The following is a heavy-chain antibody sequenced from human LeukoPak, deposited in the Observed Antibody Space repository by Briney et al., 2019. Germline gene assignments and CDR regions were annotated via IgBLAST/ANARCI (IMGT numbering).Heavy chain of an antibody. CDR1: GYTFTGYY. Sequence: GASVKVSCKASGYTFTGYYMHWVRQAPGQGLEWMGWINPNSGGTNYAQKFQGRVTMTRDTSISTAYMEPSRLRSDDTAVYYCARDRCSSTSCYPSWFDPWGQGTLVTVSS. D-gene: IGHD2-2*01. CDR3: ARDRCSSTSCYPSWFDP. V-gene: IGHV1-2*02. J-gene: IGHJ5*02. CDR2: INPNSGGT.